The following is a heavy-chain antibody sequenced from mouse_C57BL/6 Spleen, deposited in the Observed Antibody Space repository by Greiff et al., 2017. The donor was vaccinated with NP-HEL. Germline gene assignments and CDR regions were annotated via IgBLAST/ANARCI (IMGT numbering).Heavy chain of an antibody. CDR2: IDPSDSYT. CDR3: ARQRAQATSRENYAMDY. V-gene: IGHV1-69*01. D-gene: IGHD3-2*02. J-gene: IGHJ4*01. CDR1: GYTFTSYW. Sequence: VQLQQPGAELVMPGASVKLSCKASGYTFTSYWMHWVKQRPGQGLEWIGEIDPSDSYTNYNQKFKGKSTLTVDKSSSKAYMQLNSLTYEDTAVYYCARQRAQATSRENYAMDYWGQGTSVTVSS.